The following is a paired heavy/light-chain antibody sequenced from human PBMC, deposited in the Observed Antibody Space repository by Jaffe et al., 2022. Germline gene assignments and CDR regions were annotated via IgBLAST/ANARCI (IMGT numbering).Light chain of an antibody. V-gene: IGKV2-30*02. CDR2: KVS. CDR1: QSLVHSDGNTY. Sequence: DVVMTQSPLSLPVTLGQPASISCRSSQSLVHSDGNTYLNWFQQRPGQSPRRLIYKVSNRDSGVPDRFSGSGSGTDFTLKISRVEAEDVGVYYCMQGTHWPPVTFGPGTKVDIK. J-gene: IGKJ3*01. CDR3: MQGTHWPPVT.
Heavy chain of an antibody. J-gene: IGHJ4*02. CDR2: IIPIFGTA. CDR3: ARSISPGRYCSGGSCYSTDY. D-gene: IGHD2-15*01. CDR1: GGTFSSYA. Sequence: QVQLVQSGAEVKKPGSSVKVSCKASGGTFSSYAISWVRQAPGQGLEWMGGIIPIFGTANYAQKFQGRVTITADESTSTAYMELSSLRSEDTAVYYCARSISPGRYCSGGSCYSTDYWGQGTLVTVSS. V-gene: IGHV1-69*01.